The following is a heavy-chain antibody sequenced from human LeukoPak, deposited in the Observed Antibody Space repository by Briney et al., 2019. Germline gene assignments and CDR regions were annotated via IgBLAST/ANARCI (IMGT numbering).Heavy chain of an antibody. CDR1: GFTFSSYW. J-gene: IGHJ5*02. CDR2: IYSDGSIT. D-gene: IGHD3-16*01. Sequence: GGSLRLSCAASGFTFSSYWMHWVRQVPGKGLVWVSRIYSDGSITSYADFVKGRFTISRDNAKNTLYLQMNSLRADDTVVYYCAGVGTDLWNRFDPWGQGTLVTVSS. CDR3: AGVGTDLWNRFDP. V-gene: IGHV3-74*01.